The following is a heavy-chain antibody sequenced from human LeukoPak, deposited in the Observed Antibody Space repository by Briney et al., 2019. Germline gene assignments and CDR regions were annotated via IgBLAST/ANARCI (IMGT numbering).Heavy chain of an antibody. CDR2: IALNTGDT. J-gene: IGHJ4*02. CDR1: GYTFTGYY. V-gene: IGHV1-2*02. Sequence: ASVKVSCKASGYTFTGYYMHWIRQAPGQGLEWMGWIALNTGDTHSAQKFQHGVTMTRDTSISTAYLELTRLTSDDTAVYYCARDLFWTGFYYFDFWGQGTLVTVSS. D-gene: IGHD3/OR15-3a*01. CDR3: ARDLFWTGFYYFDF.